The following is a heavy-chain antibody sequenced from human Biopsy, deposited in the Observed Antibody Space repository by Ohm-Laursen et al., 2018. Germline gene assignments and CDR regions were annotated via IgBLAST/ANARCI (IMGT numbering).Heavy chain of an antibody. D-gene: IGHD6-19*01. CDR2: INPRGSTT. CDR3: ARNTGWYGDLYYFDY. J-gene: IGHJ4*02. V-gene: IGHV1-46*01. Sequence: SVKVSCKASGYSFTSYYMHWVRQAPGQGLEWMGMINPRGSTTSYPQIFQGRVTMTRDTSKSTVYMELSSLRSADTAVYFCARNTGWYGDLYYFDYWGQGTLVTVSS. CDR1: GYSFTSYY.